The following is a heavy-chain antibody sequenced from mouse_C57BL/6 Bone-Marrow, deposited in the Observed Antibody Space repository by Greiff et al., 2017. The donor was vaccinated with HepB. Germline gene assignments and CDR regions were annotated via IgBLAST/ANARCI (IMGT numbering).Heavy chain of an antibody. J-gene: IGHJ3*01. CDR3: ASSYYDYPWFAY. V-gene: IGHV5-16*01. CDR2: INYDGSST. D-gene: IGHD2-4*01. Sequence: EVHLVESEGGLVQPGSSMKLSCTASGFTFSDYYMAWVRQVPEKGLEWVANINYDGSSTYYLDSLKSRFIISRDNAKNILYLQMSSLKSEDTATYYCASSYYDYPWFAYWGQGTLVTVSA. CDR1: GFTFSDYY.